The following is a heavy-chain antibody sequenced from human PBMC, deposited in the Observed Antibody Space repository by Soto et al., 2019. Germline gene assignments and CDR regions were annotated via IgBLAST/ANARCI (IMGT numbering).Heavy chain of an antibody. CDR1: GYTFTSYA. Sequence: GSVKVSCKASGYTFTSYAMHWVRQAPGQRLEWMGWINAGNGNTKYSQKFQGRVTITRDTSASTAYMELSSLRSEDTAVYYCARSDFWSAVGDYWGQGTLVTVSS. CDR2: INAGNGNT. J-gene: IGHJ4*02. CDR3: ARSDFWSAVGDY. D-gene: IGHD3-3*01. V-gene: IGHV1-3*01.